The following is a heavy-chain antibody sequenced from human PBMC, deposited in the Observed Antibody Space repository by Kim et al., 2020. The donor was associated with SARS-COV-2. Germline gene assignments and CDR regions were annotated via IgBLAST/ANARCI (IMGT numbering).Heavy chain of an antibody. D-gene: IGHD6-19*01. CDR3: ASSYSSGWYYFDY. V-gene: IGHV3-21*01. CDR2: ISSNSSDI. CDR1: GFTFSSYY. J-gene: IGHJ4*02. Sequence: GGSLRLSCAASGFTFSSYYMNWVRQAPGKGLEWVSSISSNSSDIYYADSVKGRFTISRDNAKNSLYLQMNSLRAGDTAVYYCASSYSSGWYYFDYWGQGTLVTVSS.